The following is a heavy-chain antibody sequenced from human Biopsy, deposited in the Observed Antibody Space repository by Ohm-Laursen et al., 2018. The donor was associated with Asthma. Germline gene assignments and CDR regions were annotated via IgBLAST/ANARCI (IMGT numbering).Heavy chain of an antibody. D-gene: IGHD3-22*01. Sequence: SLRLSCAALGFAVSRDYMFWVRQAPGKGLEWVSVIYSGGTSQTADPVRGRFTISRDYSKNTLYLQMHSLRAEDTAVYYCARGDSSNWSHYYFDYWGQGTLVNVSS. CDR1: GFAVSRDY. V-gene: IGHV3-53*01. J-gene: IGHJ4*02. CDR2: IYSGGTS. CDR3: ARGDSSNWSHYYFDY.